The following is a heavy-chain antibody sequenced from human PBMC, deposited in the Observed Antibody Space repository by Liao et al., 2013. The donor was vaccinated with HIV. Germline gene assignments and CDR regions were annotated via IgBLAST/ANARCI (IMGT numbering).Heavy chain of an antibody. CDR2: IYYSGST. CDR3: ARAPLSGPVYYYMDV. CDR1: GGSISGKTYH. D-gene: IGHD1-14*01. Sequence: QVQLQESGPGLVKPSETLSLGCTVSGGSISGKTYHWGWIRQPPGKGLEWIGSIYYSGSTYYDPSLRSRVTISVDTSKNHFSLRLTSVTAADTAVYYCARAPLSGPVYYYMDVWGKGTAVTVSS. J-gene: IGHJ6*03. V-gene: IGHV4-39*02.